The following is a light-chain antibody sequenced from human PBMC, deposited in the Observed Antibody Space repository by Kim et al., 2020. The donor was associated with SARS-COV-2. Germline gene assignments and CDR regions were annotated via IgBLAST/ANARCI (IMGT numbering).Light chain of an antibody. V-gene: IGLV3-19*01. CDR3: NSRDSSGNHWV. CDR2: GKN. CDR1: SLRSYY. Sequence: LTQDPAVSVALGQTVRITCQGDSLRSYYASWYQQKPGQAPVLVIYGKNNRPSGIPDRFSGSSSGNTASLTIPGAQAEDEADYYCNSRDSSGNHWVFGGGTKLTVL. J-gene: IGLJ3*02.